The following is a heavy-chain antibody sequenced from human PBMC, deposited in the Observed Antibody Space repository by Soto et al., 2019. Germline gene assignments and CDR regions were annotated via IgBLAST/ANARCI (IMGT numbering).Heavy chain of an antibody. CDR2: INPNSGGT. V-gene: IGHV1-2*02. Sequence: GASVKVSCKASGYTFSGYYIHWLRQAPEQGFRGMGGINPNSGGTNYAQKFQGRVTVTRDTPTSTAYMELSRLTSDDTAVYYCARSLTEGYCTITGCYTRPLYGMDVWGQGTTVTVSS. D-gene: IGHD2-2*02. CDR1: GYTFSGYY. CDR3: ARSLTEGYCTITGCYTRPLYGMDV. J-gene: IGHJ6*02.